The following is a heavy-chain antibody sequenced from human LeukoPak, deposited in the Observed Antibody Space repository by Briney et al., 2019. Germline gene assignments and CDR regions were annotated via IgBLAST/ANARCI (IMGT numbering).Heavy chain of an antibody. CDR2: IYYSGST. D-gene: IGHD7-27*01. CDR3: ARRTGDFYNWFDP. Sequence: IGYIYYSGSTYYNPSLKSPVTISVDTSKNQFSLKLSSVTAADTAVYYCARRTGDFYNWFDPWGQGTLVTVSS. J-gene: IGHJ5*02. V-gene: IGHV4-31*01.